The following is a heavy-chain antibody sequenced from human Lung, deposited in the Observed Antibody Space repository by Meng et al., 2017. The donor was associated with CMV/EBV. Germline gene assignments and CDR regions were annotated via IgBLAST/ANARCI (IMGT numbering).Heavy chain of an antibody. V-gene: IGHV3-48*04. J-gene: IGHJ6*02. CDR3: ERACLSDNYYYGMDV. CDR2: ISSASSTI. CDR1: GFTFSTYS. Sequence: GESXKISXAASGFTFSTYSMSWVRQAPGKGLEWVSYISSASSTIYYADSVKGRFTISRDNANKSLFLQLNSLRAEDTALYYCERACLSDNYYYGMDVWGQGTXVTVSS. D-gene: IGHD2-21*02.